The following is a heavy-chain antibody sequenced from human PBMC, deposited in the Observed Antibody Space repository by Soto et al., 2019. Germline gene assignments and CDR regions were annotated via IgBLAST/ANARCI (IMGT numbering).Heavy chain of an antibody. Sequence: GGSLRLSCVVSGRTFRSYAMSWVRQAPGKGLEWVSGISGGGAGTYYADSVKGRFTISRDPSTTTLFLDMYSLGAEDTAIYYCAKGRKPDHDDGLCAFDSWGQGVLVTVSS. CDR1: GRTFRSYA. V-gene: IGHV3-23*01. CDR2: ISGGGAGT. CDR3: AKGRKPDHDDGLCAFDS. J-gene: IGHJ4*02. D-gene: IGHD3-3*01.